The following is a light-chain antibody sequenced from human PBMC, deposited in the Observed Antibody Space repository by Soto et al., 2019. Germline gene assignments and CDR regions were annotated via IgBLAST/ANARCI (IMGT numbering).Light chain of an antibody. V-gene: IGKV4-1*01. CDR3: QQYYRAPST. CDR2: WAS. Sequence: SPDSLAVSLGXXAAINXXXXXXXLYSSNNKXXLAWYQHKPGQPPKLLIHWASTRESGVPDRFSGSGSGTDFTLTISSLQAEDVAVYYCQQYYRAPSTFGGGTKVEIK. CDR1: XXXLYSSNNKXX. J-gene: IGKJ4*01.